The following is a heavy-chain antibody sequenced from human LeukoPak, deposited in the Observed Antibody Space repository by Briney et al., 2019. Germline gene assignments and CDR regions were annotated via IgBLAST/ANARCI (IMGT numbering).Heavy chain of an antibody. Sequence: GESLKISCKGSGYSFPTYWIGWVRQMPGKGLEWMGIIYPGDSDTRYSPSFQGQVTISADKSISTAYLQWSSLKASDTAMYYCVGGPDSSGWYYFDYWGQGTLVTVSS. D-gene: IGHD6-19*01. CDR3: VGGPDSSGWYYFDY. J-gene: IGHJ4*02. CDR2: IYPGDSDT. V-gene: IGHV5-51*01. CDR1: GYSFPTYW.